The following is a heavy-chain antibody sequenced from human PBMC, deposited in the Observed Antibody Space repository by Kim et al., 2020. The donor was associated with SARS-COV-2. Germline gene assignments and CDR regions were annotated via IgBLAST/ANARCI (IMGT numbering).Heavy chain of an antibody. V-gene: IGHV4-39*07. Sequence: SHKSRVTISVDTSKNQYSLRLSSVTAADTAVFYCARGEGRGIAAAVDFQHWGQGTLVTVSS. CDR3: ARGEGRGIAAAVDFQH. D-gene: IGHD6-13*01. J-gene: IGHJ1*01.